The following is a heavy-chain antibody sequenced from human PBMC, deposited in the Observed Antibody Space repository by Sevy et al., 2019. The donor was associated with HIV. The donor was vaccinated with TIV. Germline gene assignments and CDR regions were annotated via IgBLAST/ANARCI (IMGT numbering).Heavy chain of an antibody. CDR3: ARAGSSSGYVAY. V-gene: IGHV4-31*03. J-gene: IGHJ4*02. CDR2: IYYSGST. Sequence: SETLSLTCTVSGGSISSGGYYWSWIRQHPGKGLEWIGYIYYSGSTYYNPSLKSRVTISVDTFKNQFSLKLSSVTAADTAVYYCARAGSSSGYVAYWGQGTLVTVSS. CDR1: GGSISSGGYY. D-gene: IGHD5-12*01.